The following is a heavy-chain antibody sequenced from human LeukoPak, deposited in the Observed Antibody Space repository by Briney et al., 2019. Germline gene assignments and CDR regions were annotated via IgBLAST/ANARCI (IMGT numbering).Heavy chain of an antibody. CDR1: GYTFTSYY. Sequence: ASVKVSCKAFGYTFTSYYMHWVRQAPGQGLEWMGIINPSGGSTSYAQKFQGRVTMTRDMSTSTVYMELSSLRSEDTAVYYCARDRYYYYYYMDVWGKGTTVTVSS. CDR3: ARDRYYYYYYMDV. V-gene: IGHV1-46*01. J-gene: IGHJ6*03. CDR2: INPSGGST.